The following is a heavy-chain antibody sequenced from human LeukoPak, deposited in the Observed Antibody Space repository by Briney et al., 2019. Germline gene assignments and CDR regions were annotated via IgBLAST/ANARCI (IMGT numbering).Heavy chain of an antibody. J-gene: IGHJ4*02. D-gene: IGHD3-9*01. CDR2: INRDGSEK. CDR3: ARDGDILTGYYSDY. CDR1: GFTFSSYA. Sequence: GGSLRLSCAASGFTFSSYAMSWVRQVPGKGLEWVANINRDGSEKYYVDSVKGRFTISRDNAKNSLYLQMNSLRAEDTALYYCARDGDILTGYYSDYWGQGTLVTVSS. V-gene: IGHV3-7*01.